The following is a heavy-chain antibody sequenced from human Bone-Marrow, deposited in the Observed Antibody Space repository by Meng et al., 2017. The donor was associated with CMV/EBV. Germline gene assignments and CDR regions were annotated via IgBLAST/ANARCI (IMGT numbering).Heavy chain of an antibody. D-gene: IGHD3-16*02. CDR3: TRSYTTSRDYYFDY. CDR2: IRSRAYGGTP. Sequence: GESLKISCAASGFTFSSYAMNWVRQAPGKGLEWMGFIRSRAYGGTPEYAASVKGRFTISRDDSKSIAYLQINSLKTEDTAMFYCTRSYTTSRDYYFDYWGQGTLVTVSS. CDR1: GFTFSSYA. V-gene: IGHV3-49*04. J-gene: IGHJ4*02.